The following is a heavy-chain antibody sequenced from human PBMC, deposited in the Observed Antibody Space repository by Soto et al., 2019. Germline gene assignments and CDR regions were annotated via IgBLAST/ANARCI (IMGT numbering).Heavy chain of an antibody. V-gene: IGHV1-18*01. CDR3: ARKSRPMVRGVINYGMDV. CDR2: ISADNGNT. J-gene: IGHJ6*02. Sequence: GASVKVSCKASDYTFNSYGISWVRQAPGQGLEWMGWISADNGNTNYVQKLQGRVTMTTDTSTSTAYMELRSLRSDDTAVYYCARKSRPMVRGVINYGMDVWGQGTTVTVSS. D-gene: IGHD3-10*01. CDR1: DYTFNSYG.